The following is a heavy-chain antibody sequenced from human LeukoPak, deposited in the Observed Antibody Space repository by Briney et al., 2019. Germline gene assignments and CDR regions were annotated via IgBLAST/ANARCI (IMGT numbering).Heavy chain of an antibody. J-gene: IGHJ4*02. Sequence: PGGSLRLSCAASGFSLGDYEMNWVRQAPVKGLEWVSYISSTGSTIYYADSVKGRFTISRDNAKQSLFLQMNSLRGEDTAVYYCARVKDGDYFDYWGQGTLVTVSS. D-gene: IGHD4-17*01. CDR1: GFSLGDYE. V-gene: IGHV3-48*03. CDR3: ARVKDGDYFDY. CDR2: ISSTGSTI.